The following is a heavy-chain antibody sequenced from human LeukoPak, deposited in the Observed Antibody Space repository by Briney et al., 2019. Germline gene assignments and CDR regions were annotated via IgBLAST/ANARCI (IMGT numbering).Heavy chain of an antibody. CDR2: ISYDGSNK. V-gene: IGHV3-30*03. CDR3: ARGVGSSWFDP. CDR1: GFTFSSYG. Sequence: GGSLRLSCAASGFTFSSYGMHWVRQAPGKGLEWVAVISYDGSNKYYADSVKGRFTIPRDNSKNTLYLQMNSLRAEDTAVYYCARGVGSSWFDPWGQGTLVTVSS. J-gene: IGHJ5*02. D-gene: IGHD6-13*01.